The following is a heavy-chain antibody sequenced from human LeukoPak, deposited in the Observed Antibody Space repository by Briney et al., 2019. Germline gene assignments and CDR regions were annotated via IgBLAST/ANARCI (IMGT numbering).Heavy chain of an antibody. CDR2: IKQDGSEK. D-gene: IGHD4-17*01. Sequence: PGGSLRLSCAASGFTFSSYWMSWVRQAPGKGLEWVANIKQDGSEKQYVDSVKGRFAISRDNAENSLYLQMSSLRAEDTAIYYCARGRGGNTGDSYFDYWGQGTLVTVSS. CDR3: ARGRGGNTGDSYFDY. CDR1: GFTFSSYW. V-gene: IGHV3-7*02. J-gene: IGHJ4*02.